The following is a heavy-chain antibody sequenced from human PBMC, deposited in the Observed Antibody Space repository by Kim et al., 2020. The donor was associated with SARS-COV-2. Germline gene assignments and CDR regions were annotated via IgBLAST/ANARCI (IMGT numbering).Heavy chain of an antibody. V-gene: IGHV4-39*01. J-gene: IGHJ5*02. Sequence: SETLSLTCSVSGGSIGDSNYYWGWIRQPPGKALEWIATVYYDGNTYYNPSLRSRVAISIDTSQNQFFLRLTSVTAADTAVYYCARAVDYNDFVWVDPWG. CDR1: GGSIGDSNYY. CDR2: VYYDGNT. D-gene: IGHD4-17*01. CDR3: ARAVDYNDFVWVDP.